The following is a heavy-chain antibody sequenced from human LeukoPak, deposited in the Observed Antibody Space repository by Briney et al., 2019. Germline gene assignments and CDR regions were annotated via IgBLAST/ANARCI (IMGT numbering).Heavy chain of an antibody. CDR1: GGSISSGGYY. CDR3: ARDRGSRASAINQQDDYYYYYYMDV. Sequence: PSETLSLTCTVSGGSISSGGYYWSWIRQHPGKGLEWIGYIYYSGSTYYNPSLKSRVTISVDTSKNQLSLKLSSVTAADTAVYYCARDRGSRASAINQQDDYYYYYYMDVWGEGTTVTVSS. D-gene: IGHD2-2*01. J-gene: IGHJ6*03. CDR2: IYYSGST. V-gene: IGHV4-31*03.